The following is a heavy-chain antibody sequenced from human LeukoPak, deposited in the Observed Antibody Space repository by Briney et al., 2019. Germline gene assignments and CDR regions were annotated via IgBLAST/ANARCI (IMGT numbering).Heavy chain of an antibody. CDR2: IYYSGST. V-gene: IGHV4-59*01. J-gene: IGHJ4*02. D-gene: IGHD3-10*01. CDR3: ARDSPMVRGVGLYGPAGSDY. CDR1: GGSISSYY. Sequence: SETLSLTCTVSGGSISSYYWSWIRQPPGKGLEWIGYIYYSGSTNYNPSLKSRVTISVDTSKNQFSLKLSSVTAADTAVYYCARDSPMVRGVGLYGPAGSDYWGQGTLVTVSS.